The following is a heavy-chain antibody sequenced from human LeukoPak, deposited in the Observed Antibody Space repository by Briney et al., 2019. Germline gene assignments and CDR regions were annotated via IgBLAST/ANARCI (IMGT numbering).Heavy chain of an antibody. CDR2: ISIDGSTT. V-gene: IGHV3-74*01. CDR3: ARVRTTYYYDTTGYSFDH. CDR1: GFTFSNFW. Sequence: PGGSLRLSCAASGFTFSNFWIHWVRQAPGRGLVWVSRISIDGSTTNYAGSVKGRFTISRDNAKNTVSLQMNGLRVEDTAVYYGARVRTTYYYDTTGYSFDHWGQGTLVTVSS. D-gene: IGHD3-22*01. J-gene: IGHJ4*02.